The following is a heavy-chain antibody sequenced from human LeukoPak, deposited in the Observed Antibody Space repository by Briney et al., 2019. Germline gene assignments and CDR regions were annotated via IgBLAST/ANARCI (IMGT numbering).Heavy chain of an antibody. D-gene: IGHD3-10*01. Sequence: ASAKVSCKASGYTFTSYYMHWVRQAPGQGLEWMGIINPSGGSTSYAQKFQGRVTMTRDTSTSTAYMELSSLRSEDTAVYYCASASGGYYGSAYWGQGTLVTVSS. CDR2: INPSGGST. CDR1: GYTFTSYY. J-gene: IGHJ4*02. CDR3: ASASGGYYGSAY. V-gene: IGHV1-46*01.